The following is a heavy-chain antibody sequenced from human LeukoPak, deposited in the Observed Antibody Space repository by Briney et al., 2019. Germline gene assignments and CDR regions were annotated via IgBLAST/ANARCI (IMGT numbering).Heavy chain of an antibody. CDR2: IQYDGSNA. D-gene: IGHD3-22*01. Sequence: GGSLRLSCAASRFTFSSYGMHWVRQAPGKGLEWVAYIQYDGSNAQYADSVKGRFTISRDNAKNSLYLQMNSLRAGDTAVYYCARAFDDSSGSDAFDIWGQGTMVTVSS. CDR3: ARAFDDSSGSDAFDI. J-gene: IGHJ3*02. CDR1: RFTFSSYG. V-gene: IGHV3-30*02.